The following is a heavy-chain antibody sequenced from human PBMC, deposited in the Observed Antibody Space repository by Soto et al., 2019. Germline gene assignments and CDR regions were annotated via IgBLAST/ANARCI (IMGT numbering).Heavy chain of an antibody. D-gene: IGHD6-13*01. Sequence: SGPTLVNPTQTLTLTCTFSGFSLSTSGVGVGWIRQPPGKALEWLALIYWNDDKRYSPSLKSRLTITKDTSKNQVVLTMTNMDPVDTATYYCEHSWGGYVAADHFDYWGQGTLVTVYS. CDR2: IYWNDDK. CDR1: GFSLSTSGVG. V-gene: IGHV2-5*01. CDR3: EHSWGGYVAADHFDY. J-gene: IGHJ4*02.